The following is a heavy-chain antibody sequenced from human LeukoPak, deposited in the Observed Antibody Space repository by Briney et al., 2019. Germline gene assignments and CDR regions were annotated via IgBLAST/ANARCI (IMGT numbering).Heavy chain of an antibody. V-gene: IGHV4-34*01. CDR2: INHSGST. Sequence: PSETLSLTCAVYGGSFSGYYWSWIRQPPGKGLEWIGEINHSGSTNYNPSLKSRVTISVDTSKNQFSLKLSSVTAADTAVYYCAREKGDYYAFDIWGQGTMVTVSS. CDR1: GGSFSGYY. CDR3: AREKGDYYAFDI. J-gene: IGHJ3*02. D-gene: IGHD4-17*01.